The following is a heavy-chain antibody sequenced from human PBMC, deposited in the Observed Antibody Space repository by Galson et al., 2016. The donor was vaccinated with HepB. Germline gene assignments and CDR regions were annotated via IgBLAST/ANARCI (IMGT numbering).Heavy chain of an antibody. CDR3: AKDFGSTGISDY. Sequence: SLRLSCAASGFIFSTYGMNWVRQAPGKGLEWVAVAWNDGRKYYTDSVRGRFTISRDNSKNTLYLQMSRVRTEDTAVYYCAKDFGSTGISDYWGQGALVTVSS. V-gene: IGHV3-30*18. D-gene: IGHD3-9*01. CDR1: GFIFSTYG. CDR2: AWNDGRK. J-gene: IGHJ4*02.